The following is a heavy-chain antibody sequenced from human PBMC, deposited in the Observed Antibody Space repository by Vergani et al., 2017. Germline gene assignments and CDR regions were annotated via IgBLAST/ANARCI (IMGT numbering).Heavy chain of an antibody. CDR2: IYPGDSDT. J-gene: IGHJ6*02. CDR1: GYSFTSYW. D-gene: IGHD6-13*01. Sequence: EVQLVQSGAEVKKPGESLKISCKGSGYSFTSYWIGWVRQMPGKGLEWMGIIYPGDSDTRYSPSFQGQVTISADKSISTAYLQWSSLKASDTAMYYCATYSSSWHSLYYYYGMDVWGQGTTVTVSS. CDR3: ATYSSSWHSLYYYYGMDV. V-gene: IGHV5-51*01.